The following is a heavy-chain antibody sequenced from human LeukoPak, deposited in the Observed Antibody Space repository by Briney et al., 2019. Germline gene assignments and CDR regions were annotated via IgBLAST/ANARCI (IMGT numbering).Heavy chain of an antibody. J-gene: IGHJ4*02. D-gene: IGHD3-10*02. CDR2: INHSGST. V-gene: IGHV4-34*01. Sequence: PSETLSLTCAVYGGSFSGYYWSWIRQPPGKGLEWIGEINHSGSTNYNPSLKSRVTISVDTSKNQFSLKLSSVTAAGTAVYYCARDPFVRGVWLELPNWGQGTLVTVSS. CDR1: GGSFSGYY. CDR3: ARDPFVRGVWLELPN.